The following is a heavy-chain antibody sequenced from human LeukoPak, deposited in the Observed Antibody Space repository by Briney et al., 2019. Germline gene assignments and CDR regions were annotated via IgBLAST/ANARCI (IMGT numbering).Heavy chain of an antibody. D-gene: IGHD3-3*01. V-gene: IGHV1-69*13. CDR2: IIPIFGTA. Sequence: GASVKVSCKASGGTFSSYAISWVRQAPGQGLEWMGGIIPIFGTANYAQKFQGRVTITADESTSTAYMELSSLRSEDTAVYYCAIRPPTIFGVVIRSYYMGVWGKGTTVTVSS. J-gene: IGHJ6*03. CDR3: AIRPPTIFGVVIRSYYMGV. CDR1: GGTFSSYA.